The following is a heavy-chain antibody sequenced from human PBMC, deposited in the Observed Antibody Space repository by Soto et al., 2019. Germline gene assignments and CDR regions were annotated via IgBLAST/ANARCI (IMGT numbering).Heavy chain of an antibody. CDR1: GDSVSSNSAA. J-gene: IGHJ6*02. CDR3: ARDPPRYSSSWSPHYYYGMDV. D-gene: IGHD6-13*01. Sequence: PSQTLSLTCAISGDSVSSNSAAWNWIRQSPSRGLEWLGRTYYRSKWYNDYAVSVKSRITINPDTSKNQFSLQLNSVTPEDTAVYYCARDPPRYSSSWSPHYYYGMDVWGQGTTVTVSS. V-gene: IGHV6-1*01. CDR2: TYYRSKWYN.